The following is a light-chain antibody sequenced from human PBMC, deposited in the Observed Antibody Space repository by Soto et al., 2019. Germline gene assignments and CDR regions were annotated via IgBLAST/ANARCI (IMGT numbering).Light chain of an antibody. CDR3: QQYNSYPIT. Sequence: DIQLTQSPSFLSASVGDRVTITCRASQGISSYLAWYQQKPGKAPKLLIYAASTLQSGVPSRFSGSGSGTDFTLTISSLQPEDFATYYCQQYNSYPITFGGGTKVDIK. V-gene: IGKV1-9*01. CDR2: AAS. CDR1: QGISSY. J-gene: IGKJ4*01.